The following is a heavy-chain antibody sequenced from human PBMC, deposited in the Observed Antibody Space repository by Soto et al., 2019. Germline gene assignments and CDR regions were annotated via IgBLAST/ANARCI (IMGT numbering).Heavy chain of an antibody. D-gene: IGHD2-8*01. V-gene: IGHV1-69*06. CDR2: IIPILDTT. CDR1: GGTFSSYG. Sequence: QVQLVQSGAEVKKPGSSMKVSCKISGGTFSSYGIKWVRQAPGQGLEWMGGIIPILDTTNYAQKFQGRVTITADKYTSTAYMELSSLRSEDTAVYYCARDGNVLMVYATTRYYYYYGMDVWGQGTTVTVSS. J-gene: IGHJ6*02. CDR3: ARDGNVLMVYATTRYYYYYGMDV.